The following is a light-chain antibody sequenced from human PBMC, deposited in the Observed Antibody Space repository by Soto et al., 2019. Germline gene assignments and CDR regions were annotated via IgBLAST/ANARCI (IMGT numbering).Light chain of an antibody. V-gene: IGLV2-14*01. CDR3: SSYTSSDTLYV. CDR1: SSDVGGYNY. CDR2: EVS. Sequence: QLVLTQPASVSGSPGQSITISCTGTSSDVGGYNYVSWYQQHPGKAPKVMIYEVSNRPSGVSNRFSGSKSGNTASLTISGLQAEDEADYYCSSYTSSDTLYVFGTGTKLTVL. J-gene: IGLJ1*01.